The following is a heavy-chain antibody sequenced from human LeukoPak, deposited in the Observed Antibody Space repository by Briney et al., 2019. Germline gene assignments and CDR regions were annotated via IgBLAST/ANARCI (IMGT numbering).Heavy chain of an antibody. CDR1: GGSISSGGYS. CDR3: ARGVGYGSPYYFDY. CDR2: IYHSGST. D-gene: IGHD3-10*01. J-gene: IGHJ4*02. Sequence: SQTLSLTCAVSGGSISSGGYSWSWIRQPPGKGLEWIGYIYHSGSTYYNPSLKSRVTISLDTSKNQFSLKLSSVTAADTAVYYCARGVGYGSPYYFDYWGQGTLVTVSS. V-gene: IGHV4-30-2*01.